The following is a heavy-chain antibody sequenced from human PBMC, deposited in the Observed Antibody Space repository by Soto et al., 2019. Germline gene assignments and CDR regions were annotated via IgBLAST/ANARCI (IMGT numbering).Heavy chain of an antibody. CDR1: GFTFSSYG. D-gene: IGHD3-3*01. Sequence: GGSLRLSCAASGFTFSSYGMHWVRQAPGKGLEWVAVIWYDGSNKYYADSVKGRFTISRDNSKNTLYLQMNSLRAEDTAVYYCARGKDSPLEWFPGFDYWGQGTLVTVSS. J-gene: IGHJ4*02. CDR2: IWYDGSNK. CDR3: ARGKDSPLEWFPGFDY. V-gene: IGHV3-33*01.